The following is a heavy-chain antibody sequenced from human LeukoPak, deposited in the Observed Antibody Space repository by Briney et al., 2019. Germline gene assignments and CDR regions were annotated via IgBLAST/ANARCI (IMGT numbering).Heavy chain of an antibody. Sequence: GGSLRLSCAASGFTFSSYGMHWVRQAPGKGLEWVAFIRHDGSNKYYADSVKGRFTISRDNAKNSLYLQMNSLRAEDTAVYYCAKAGIIAAADDYWGQGTLVTVSS. D-gene: IGHD6-13*01. CDR3: AKAGIIAAADDY. CDR2: IRHDGSNK. J-gene: IGHJ4*02. CDR1: GFTFSSYG. V-gene: IGHV3-30*02.